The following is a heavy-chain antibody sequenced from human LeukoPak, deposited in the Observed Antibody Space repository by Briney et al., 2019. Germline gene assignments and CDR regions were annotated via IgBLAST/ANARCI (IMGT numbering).Heavy chain of an antibody. CDR1: GFTVSSNY. CDR2: ISSSSSTI. Sequence: GGSLRLSCAASGFTVSSNYMSWVRQAPGKGLEWVSYISSSSSTIYYADSVKGRFTISRDNAKNSLYLQMNSLRDEDTAVYYCARDRPHCSSPNCYFDYWGQGALVTVSS. D-gene: IGHD2-2*01. CDR3: ARDRPHCSSPNCYFDY. J-gene: IGHJ4*02. V-gene: IGHV3-48*02.